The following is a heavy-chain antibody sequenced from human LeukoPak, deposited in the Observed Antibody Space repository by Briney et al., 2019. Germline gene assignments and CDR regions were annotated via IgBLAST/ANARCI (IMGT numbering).Heavy chain of an antibody. J-gene: IGHJ4*02. Sequence: ASVKVSCKASGGTFSSYAISWVRQAPGQGLEWMGRIIPIFGTANYAQKFQGRVTITTDESTSTAYMELSSLRSGDTAVYYCARVQRDGDYVYYWGQGTLVTVSS. CDR2: IIPIFGTA. D-gene: IGHD4-17*01. CDR1: GGTFSSYA. CDR3: ARVQRDGDYVYY. V-gene: IGHV1-69*05.